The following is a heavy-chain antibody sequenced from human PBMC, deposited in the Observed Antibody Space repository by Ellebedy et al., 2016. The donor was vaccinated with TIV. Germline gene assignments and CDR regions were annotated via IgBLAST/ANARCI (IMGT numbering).Heavy chain of an antibody. Sequence: ASVKVSXKASGYTFTSYAMHWVRQAPGQRLEWMGIINPDDGSTSYTQKFQGRVTMTRDTSTSTVYMELSSLRSEDTAVYYCARGFTDYWGQGTLVTVSS. CDR1: GYTFTSYA. CDR3: ARGFTDY. CDR2: INPDDGST. V-gene: IGHV1-46*01. J-gene: IGHJ4*02.